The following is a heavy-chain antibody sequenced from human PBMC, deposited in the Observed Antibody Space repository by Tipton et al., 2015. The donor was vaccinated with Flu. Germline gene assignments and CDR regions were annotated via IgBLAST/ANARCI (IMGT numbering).Heavy chain of an antibody. J-gene: IGHJ4*01. CDR2: INHSGTT. CDR1: GVSLISHY. CDR3: ASKVANWGVWEPLDY. V-gene: IGHV4-34*01. D-gene: IGHD7-27*01. Sequence: TLSLTCTVSGVSLISHYWSWIRQPPGKGLGWVGEINHSGTTNYNPSLTSRVTVSADTSKKQFSLKLTSVTAADTAVYYCASKVANWGVWEPLDYWGHGTLVTVSS.